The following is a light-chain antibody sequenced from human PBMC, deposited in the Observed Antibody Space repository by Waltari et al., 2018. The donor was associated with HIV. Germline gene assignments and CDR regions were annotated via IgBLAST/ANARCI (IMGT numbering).Light chain of an antibody. J-gene: IGLJ3*02. Sequence: QSVLTQPPSASGTPGQRVTISCSGSSSNIGSNTVNWYQQLPGTAPNLLIYSNNRGPSGVPDRFSGSKSGTSASLAISGLQSDVEAAFYCAAWDDSLNGWVFGGGTKLTVL. CDR3: AAWDDSLNGWV. CDR1: SSNIGSNT. CDR2: SNN. V-gene: IGLV1-44*01.